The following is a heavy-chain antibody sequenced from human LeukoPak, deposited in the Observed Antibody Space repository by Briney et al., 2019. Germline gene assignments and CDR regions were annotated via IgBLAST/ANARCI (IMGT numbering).Heavy chain of an antibody. V-gene: IGHV4-30-2*01. Sequence: SETLSLTCAVSGGSISSGGYSWRWIRQPPGKGLEWIGYIYHSGSTYYNPSLKSRVTISVDRSKNQFSLKLSSVTAADTAVYYCARAGGATTIPSDAFDIWGQGTMVTVSS. CDR1: GGSISSGGYS. CDR3: ARAGGATTIPSDAFDI. D-gene: IGHD5-12*01. CDR2: IYHSGST. J-gene: IGHJ3*02.